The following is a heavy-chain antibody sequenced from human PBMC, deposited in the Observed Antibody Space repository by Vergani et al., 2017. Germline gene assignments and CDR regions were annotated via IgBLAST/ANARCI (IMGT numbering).Heavy chain of an antibody. CDR2: INHSGST. CDR1: GGSFSGYY. J-gene: IGHJ4*02. Sequence: QVQLQQWGAGLLKPSETLSLTCAVYGGSFSGYYWSWIRQPPGKGLEWIGEINHSGSTNYNPSLKSGVTISVDTSKNQFSLKLSSVTAADTAVYDCASGLRVTSLGYWGQGTLVTVSS. D-gene: IGHD2-21*02. V-gene: IGHV4-34*01. CDR3: ASGLRVTSLGY.